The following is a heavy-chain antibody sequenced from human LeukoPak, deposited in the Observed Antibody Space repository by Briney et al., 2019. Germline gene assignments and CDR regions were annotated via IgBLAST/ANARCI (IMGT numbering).Heavy chain of an antibody. CDR2: ISGSGGTT. Sequence: PGGSLRLSCAASGFTLSSYPMTWVRQAPGKGLEWVSAISGSGGTTYYADSVKGRFTISRDNFKNTLYLQMNSLRAEDTAVYYCAKCTSDWYSDYWGQGTLVTVSS. CDR3: AKCTSDWYSDY. CDR1: GFTLSSYP. J-gene: IGHJ4*02. D-gene: IGHD3-9*01. V-gene: IGHV3-23*01.